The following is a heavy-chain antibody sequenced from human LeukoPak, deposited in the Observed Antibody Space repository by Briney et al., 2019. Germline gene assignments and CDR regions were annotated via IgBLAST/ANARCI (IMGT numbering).Heavy chain of an antibody. V-gene: IGHV3-53*01. D-gene: IGHD6-13*01. J-gene: IGHJ6*04. CDR1: GFTVSSNY. CDR3: ASQYSSSWYPHYYYYGMDV. CDR2: IYSGGST. Sequence: GGSLRLSCAASGFTVSSNYMSWVRQAPGKGLEWVSVIYSGGSTYYADSVKGRFTISRDNSKNTLCLQMNSLRAEDTAVYYCASQYSSSWYPHYYYYGMDVWGKGTTVTVSS.